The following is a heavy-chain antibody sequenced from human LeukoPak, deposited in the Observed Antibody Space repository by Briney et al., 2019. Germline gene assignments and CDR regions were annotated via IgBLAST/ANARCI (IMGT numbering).Heavy chain of an antibody. CDR2: IYYNGAT. CDR1: GGSISSSSYY. Sequence: KPSETLSLTCTVSGGSISSSSYYWGWIRQPPGKGLEWIGTIYYNGATRYNPSLKNRVTISIDTSKNQFSLKLSSVTAADTAVYYCAIEGRGYSDALGRKTDYWGQGTLVTVSS. D-gene: IGHD5-18*01. V-gene: IGHV4-39*01. J-gene: IGHJ4*02. CDR3: AIEGRGYSDALGRKTDY.